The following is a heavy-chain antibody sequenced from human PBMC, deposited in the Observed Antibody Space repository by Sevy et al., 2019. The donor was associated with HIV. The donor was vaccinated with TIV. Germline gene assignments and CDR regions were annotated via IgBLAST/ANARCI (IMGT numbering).Heavy chain of an antibody. V-gene: IGHV4-59*08. CDR1: GDSINTYY. CDR2: VSHSGNT. J-gene: IGHJ4*02. D-gene: IGHD2-2*02. Sequence: SETLSLTCTVSGDSINTYYWSWIRQPPGKGLEWIGYVSHSGNTNYNPPLKSRVSMSVDTSTNQFSLKVKSVTAADTXXYYCARLRWDLVVVPGATPGCYFDSWGQGTLVTVSS. CDR3: ARLRWDLVVVPGATPGCYFDS.